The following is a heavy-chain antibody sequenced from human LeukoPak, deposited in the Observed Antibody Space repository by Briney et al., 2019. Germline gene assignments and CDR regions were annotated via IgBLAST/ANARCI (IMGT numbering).Heavy chain of an antibody. Sequence: GASVKVSCKASGYTFTSYDINWVRQATGQGLEWMGWMNPNSGNTGYAQKFQGRVTMTRNTSISTAYMELSSLRSEDTAVYYCARGPSHITMIVVAPATNWFDPWGQGTLVTVSS. CDR2: MNPNSGNT. CDR3: ARGPSHITMIVVAPATNWFDP. D-gene: IGHD3-22*01. CDR1: GYTFTSYD. V-gene: IGHV1-8*01. J-gene: IGHJ5*02.